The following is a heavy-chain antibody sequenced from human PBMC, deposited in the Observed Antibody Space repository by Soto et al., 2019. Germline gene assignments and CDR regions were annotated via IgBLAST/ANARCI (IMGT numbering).Heavy chain of an antibody. CDR1: GGSFSGYY. CDR3: ASYYYDSSGYYPNFDY. Sequence: SETLSLTCAVYGGSFSGYYWSWIRQPPGKGLEWIGEINHSGSTNYNPSLKSRVTISVDTSKNQFSLKLSSVTAADTAVYYCASYYYDSSGYYPNFDYWGQVTMVTFSS. D-gene: IGHD3-22*01. J-gene: IGHJ4*02. V-gene: IGHV4-34*01. CDR2: INHSGST.